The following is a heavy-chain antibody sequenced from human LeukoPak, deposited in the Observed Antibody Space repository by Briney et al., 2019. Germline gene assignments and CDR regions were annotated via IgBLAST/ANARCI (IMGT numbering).Heavy chain of an antibody. CDR2: IYHSGST. J-gene: IGHJ4*02. CDR1: GYSISSGYY. Sequence: SETLSLTCTVSGYSISSGYYWGWIRQPPGKGLEWIGSIYHSGSTYYNPSLKSRVTISVDTSKNQFSLKLSSVTAADTAVYYCARVPYSSGPYYFDYWGQGTLVTVSS. CDR3: ARVPYSSGPYYFDY. V-gene: IGHV4-38-2*02. D-gene: IGHD4-11*01.